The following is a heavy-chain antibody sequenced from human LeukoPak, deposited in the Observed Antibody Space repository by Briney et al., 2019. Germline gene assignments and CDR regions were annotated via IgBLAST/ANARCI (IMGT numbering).Heavy chain of an antibody. V-gene: IGHV3-53*01. D-gene: IGHD3-3*01. CDR2: IYSGGST. J-gene: IGHJ4*02. Sequence: GGSLRLSCAASGFSVSTNYMSWVRQAPGKGLEWVSIIYSGGSTYYADSVKGRFTISRDNSENTLYLQMNSLRAEDTAVYYCAKASTIFGVVPDYWGQGTLVTVSS. CDR3: AKASTIFGVVPDY. CDR1: GFSVSTNY.